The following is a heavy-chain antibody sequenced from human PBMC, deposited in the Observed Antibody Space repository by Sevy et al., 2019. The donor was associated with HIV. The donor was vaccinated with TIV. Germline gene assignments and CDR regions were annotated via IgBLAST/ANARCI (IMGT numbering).Heavy chain of an antibody. CDR2: ISFSGSKT. CDR1: GFNFNNYA. D-gene: IGHD3-3*01. CDR3: AKTPFMDFWNDYYSFYFDF. J-gene: IGHJ4*02. V-gene: IGHV3-23*01. Sequence: GGSLRLSCAAAGFNFNNYAMTWVRQAPGKGLEWVSGISFSGSKTYYAESVKGRFSISRDPSKNTLYLQMNNARVEETAVYFCAKTPFMDFWNDYYSFYFDFWGQGTLVTVSS.